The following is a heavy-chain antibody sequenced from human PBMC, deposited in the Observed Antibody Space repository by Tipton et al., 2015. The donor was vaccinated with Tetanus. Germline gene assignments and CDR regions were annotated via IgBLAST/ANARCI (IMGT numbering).Heavy chain of an antibody. CDR1: GFTFKSYT. J-gene: IGHJ4*02. CDR3: ARDPVLGIGTQ. Sequence: SLRLSCAASGFTFKSYTLNWVRQAPGKGLEWVSCISGSSSHIYYSDSVKGRFTISRDNAKNSVYLQMNSLRAEDTAVYYCARDPVLGIGTQWGPGTLFTVSS. D-gene: IGHD2-21*01. CDR2: ISGSSSHI. V-gene: IGHV3-21*01.